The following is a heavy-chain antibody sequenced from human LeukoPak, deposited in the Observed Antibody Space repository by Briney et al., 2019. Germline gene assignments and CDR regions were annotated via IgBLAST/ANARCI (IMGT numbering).Heavy chain of an antibody. Sequence: PGGSLRLSCAAPGFTFRNYAMSWVRQAPGKGLEGVSTITGNGGRTYYADSVKGRFTISRDNSRNTLNLHMSSLRVEDTAVYYCTQDWRDGSGWIVGDSWGQGTLVTVSS. CDR1: GFTFRNYA. CDR3: TQDWRDGSGWIVGDS. D-gene: IGHD6-19*01. CDR2: ITGNGGRT. V-gene: IGHV3-23*01. J-gene: IGHJ4*02.